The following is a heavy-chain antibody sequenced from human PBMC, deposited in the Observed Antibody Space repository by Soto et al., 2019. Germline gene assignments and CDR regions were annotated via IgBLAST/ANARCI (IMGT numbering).Heavy chain of an antibody. J-gene: IGHJ5*02. V-gene: IGHV4-59*01. CDR2: IYYSGST. Sequence: SETLSLTCTVSGGSINSYYWSWIRQPPGKGLEWIGYIYYSGSTNYNPSLKSRVTISVDTSKNHFSLKISSVTAADTAVYYCVKVNDFWTGYYSTNWFXPWGQGTLVTVSS. CDR1: GGSINSYY. D-gene: IGHD3-3*01. CDR3: VKVNDFWTGYYSTNWFXP.